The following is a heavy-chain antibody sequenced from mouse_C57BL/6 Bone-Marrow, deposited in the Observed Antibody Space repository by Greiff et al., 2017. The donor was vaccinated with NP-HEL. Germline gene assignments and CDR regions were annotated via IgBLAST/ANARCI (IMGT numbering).Heavy chain of an antibody. V-gene: IGHV1-54*01. Sequence: SGAELVRPGTTVKVSCKASGYAFTNYLIEWVKQRPGQGLEWIGVINPGSGCTNYNEKFKGNTTLTADKSSSTAYMQLSSLKSEDSAVYFCARGHWYFDVWGTGTTVTVSS. CDR1: GYAFTNYL. CDR2: INPGSGCT. J-gene: IGHJ1*03. CDR3: ARGHWYFDV.